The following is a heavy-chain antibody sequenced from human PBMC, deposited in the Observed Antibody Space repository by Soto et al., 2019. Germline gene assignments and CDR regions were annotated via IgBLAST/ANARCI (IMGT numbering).Heavy chain of an antibody. D-gene: IGHD5-12*01. V-gene: IGHV4-59*01. CDR2: IYYSGST. J-gene: IGHJ4*02. CDR1: GGSISSYY. Sequence: SETLSLTCTVSGGSISSYYWSWIRQPPGKGLEWIGYIYYSGSTNYNPSLKSRVTISVDTSKNQFSLKLSSVTAADTAVYYCAREDAAKKSYSGYDQYYFDYWGQGTLVTVSS. CDR3: AREDAAKKSYSGYDQYYFDY.